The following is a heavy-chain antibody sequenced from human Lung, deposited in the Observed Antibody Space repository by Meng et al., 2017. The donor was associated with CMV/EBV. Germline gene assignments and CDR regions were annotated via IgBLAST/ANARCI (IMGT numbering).Heavy chain of an antibody. Sequence: ASGGTFSSYAISWVRQAPGQGLEWMGVIIPIFGTANYAQKFQGRVTITTDESTSTAYTELSSLRSEDTAVYYCATYYYGSGSHGGDWGQGTLVTVSS. CDR2: IIPIFGTA. CDR1: GGTFSSYA. D-gene: IGHD3-10*01. CDR3: ATYYYGSGSHGGD. V-gene: IGHV1-69*05. J-gene: IGHJ4*02.